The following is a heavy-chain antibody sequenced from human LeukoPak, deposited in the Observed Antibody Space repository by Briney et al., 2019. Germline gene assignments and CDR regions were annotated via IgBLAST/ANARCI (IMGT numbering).Heavy chain of an antibody. V-gene: IGHV3-23*01. J-gene: IGHJ3*02. CDR1: GFTFSSYA. D-gene: IGHD3-22*01. Sequence: GGSLRLSCAASGFTFSSYAMNWVRQAPGKGLEWVSAISGSGGSTYYADSVKGRFTISRDNSKNTLYLQMNSLRAEDTAVYYCAKDYYDSSGYPPDAFDIWGQGTMVTVSS. CDR2: ISGSGGST. CDR3: AKDYYDSSGYPPDAFDI.